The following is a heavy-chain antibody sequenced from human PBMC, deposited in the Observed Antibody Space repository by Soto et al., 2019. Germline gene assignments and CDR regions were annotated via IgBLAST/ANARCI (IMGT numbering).Heavy chain of an antibody. V-gene: IGHV4-30-2*01. CDR3: ARDSGGTTYYHFDY. CDR2: IYHIGNT. Sequence: SETLSLTCSVPGGSISSGDYSWSWIRRPPGKGLEWIGYIYHIGNTYYHPSLKSRVTISVDRSKNQFFLKLTSVTAADTAVYYCARDSGGTTYYHFDYWGQGTQVTVSS. J-gene: IGHJ4*02. CDR1: GGSISSGDYS. D-gene: IGHD3-10*01.